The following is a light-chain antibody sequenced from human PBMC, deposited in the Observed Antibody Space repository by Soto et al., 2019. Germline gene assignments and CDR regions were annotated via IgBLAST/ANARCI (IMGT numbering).Light chain of an antibody. J-gene: IGLJ1*01. Sequence: QSALTQPASVSGSPGQSITISCTGTSSDVGGYNYVSWYQQHPGKAPKLMIYEVSNRPSGVSNRFSGSKSGNTASLTISGLQAEEEADYYCNSKTSSRTAVFGTGTQLTVL. CDR2: EVS. V-gene: IGLV2-14*01. CDR3: NSKTSSRTAV. CDR1: SSDVGGYNY.